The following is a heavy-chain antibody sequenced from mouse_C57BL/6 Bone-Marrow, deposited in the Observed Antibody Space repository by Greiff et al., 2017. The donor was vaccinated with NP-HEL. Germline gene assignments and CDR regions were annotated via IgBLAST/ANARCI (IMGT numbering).Heavy chain of an antibody. J-gene: IGHJ1*03. CDR2: ISSCGSYT. Sequence: EVQGVESGGDLVKPGGSLKLSCAASGFTFSSYGMSWVRQTPDKRLEWVASISSCGSYTYYPDSVKGRFTISRDNAKNTLYLQMSSLKSEDTAMYYCARRGLLQYFDVWGTGTTVTVSS. CDR3: ARRGLLQYFDV. D-gene: IGHD2-3*01. V-gene: IGHV5-6*01. CDR1: GFTFSSYG.